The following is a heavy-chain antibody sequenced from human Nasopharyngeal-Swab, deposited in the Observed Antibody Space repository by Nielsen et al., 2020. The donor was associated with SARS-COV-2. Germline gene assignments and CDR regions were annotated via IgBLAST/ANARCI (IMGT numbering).Heavy chain of an antibody. Sequence: VRQAPGKGLEWASAISGSAGATYYADSVKGRFTISRANSKNTVYLQMNSLRAEDAAVYYCAKVRPIVTTPRDFDYWGQGILVTVSS. CDR3: AKVRPIVTTPRDFDY. V-gene: IGHV3-23*01. J-gene: IGHJ4*02. D-gene: IGHD5-12*01. CDR2: ISGSAGAT.